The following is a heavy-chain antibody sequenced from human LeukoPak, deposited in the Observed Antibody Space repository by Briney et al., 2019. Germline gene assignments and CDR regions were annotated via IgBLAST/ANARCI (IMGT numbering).Heavy chain of an antibody. J-gene: IGHJ5*02. CDR1: GYSISSGYY. D-gene: IGHD2-15*01. CDR3: ARGYCSGITSCPFIWFDP. CDR2: IDHGGSS. V-gene: IGHV4-38-2*02. Sequence: PSETLSLTCTVSGYSISSGYYWGWIRQPPGKGPEWIGNIDHGGSSIYNSSLRSRVTISRDTSKNQFSLKLSSVTAADTAVYYCARGYCSGITSCPFIWFDPWGQGALVTVSS.